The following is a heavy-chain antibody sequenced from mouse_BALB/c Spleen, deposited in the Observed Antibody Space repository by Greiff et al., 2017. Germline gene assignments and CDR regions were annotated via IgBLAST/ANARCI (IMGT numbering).Heavy chain of an antibody. Sequence: EVKLQESGPGLVKPSQSLSLTCTVTGYSITSDYAWYWIRQFPGNKLEWMGYISYSGSTSYNPSLKSRISITRDTSKNQFFLQLNSVTTEDTATYYCARRYDLYAMDYWGQGTSVTVSS. D-gene: IGHD2-12*01. CDR2: ISYSGST. V-gene: IGHV3-2*02. J-gene: IGHJ4*01. CDR3: ARRYDLYAMDY. CDR1: GYSITSDYA.